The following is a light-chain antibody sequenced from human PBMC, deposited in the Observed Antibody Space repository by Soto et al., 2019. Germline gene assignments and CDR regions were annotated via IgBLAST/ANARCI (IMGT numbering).Light chain of an antibody. CDR3: SSYTSSSTV. Sequence: QSALTQPASVSGSPGQSITISCTGTSSDVGGYNYVSWYQQHPGKAPKLMIYDVSNRPSGVSNRFPGSKSGNTASLTISGLQAEDEADYYCSSYTSSSTVFGTGTKLTVL. CDR2: DVS. CDR1: SSDVGGYNY. V-gene: IGLV2-14*01. J-gene: IGLJ1*01.